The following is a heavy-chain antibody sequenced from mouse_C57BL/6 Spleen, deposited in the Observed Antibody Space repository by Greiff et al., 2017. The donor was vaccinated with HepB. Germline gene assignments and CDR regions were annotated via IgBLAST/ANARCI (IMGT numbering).Heavy chain of an antibody. CDR2: IDPEDGET. CDR1: GFNIKDYY. Sequence: EVQRVESGAELVKPGASVKLSCTASGFNIKDYYMHWVKQRTEQGLEWIGRIDPEDGETKYAPKFQGKATITADTSSNTAYLQLSSLTSEDTAVYYCARELGGENYAMDYWGQGTSVTVSS. V-gene: IGHV14-2*01. J-gene: IGHJ4*01. CDR3: ARELGGENYAMDY.